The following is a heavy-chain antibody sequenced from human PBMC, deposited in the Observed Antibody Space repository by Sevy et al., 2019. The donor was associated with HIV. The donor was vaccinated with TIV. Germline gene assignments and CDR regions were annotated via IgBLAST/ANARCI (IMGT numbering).Heavy chain of an antibody. J-gene: IGHJ4*02. V-gene: IGHV4-34*01. D-gene: IGHD2-2*01. CDR3: ARGRDPIVVVPAATRGPATYLDY. CDR1: GGSFSGYY. Sequence: SETLSLTCAVYGGSFSGYYWSWIRQPPGKGLEWIGEINHSGSTNYNPSLKSRVTISVDTSKNQFSLKLSSVTAADTAVYYCARGRDPIVVVPAATRGPATYLDYWGQGTLVTVSS. CDR2: INHSGST.